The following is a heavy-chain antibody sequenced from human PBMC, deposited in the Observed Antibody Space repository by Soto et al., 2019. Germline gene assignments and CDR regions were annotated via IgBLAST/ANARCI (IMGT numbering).Heavy chain of an antibody. D-gene: IGHD2-2*01. J-gene: IGHJ6*02. CDR1: GFTFSVYD. CDR2: IGTAGDK. CDR3: ATALVGSCSSTSCPYYDYGIDV. Sequence: GGSRRLSCAAFGFTFSVYDMHWGRQAPGKGWEWVSAIGTAGDKYYPGYAKGRFTIPRQNAKTSLYPHMTSLIDGDALMYYCATALVGSCSSTSCPYYDYGIDVWGQGTTVTVSS. V-gene: IGHV3-13*01.